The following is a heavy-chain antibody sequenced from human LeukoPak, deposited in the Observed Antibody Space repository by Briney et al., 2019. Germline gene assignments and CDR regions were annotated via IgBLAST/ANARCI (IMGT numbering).Heavy chain of an antibody. Sequence: ASVKVSCKASGYTFTSHYMHWVRQAPGQGLEWMGIINPSGGSTSYAQKFQGRVTMTRDTSTSTVYMELSSLRSEDTAVYYCARNHDYGDLRGAFDIWGQGTMVTVSS. J-gene: IGHJ3*02. CDR1: GYTFTSHY. CDR2: INPSGGST. V-gene: IGHV1-46*01. CDR3: ARNHDYGDLRGAFDI. D-gene: IGHD4-17*01.